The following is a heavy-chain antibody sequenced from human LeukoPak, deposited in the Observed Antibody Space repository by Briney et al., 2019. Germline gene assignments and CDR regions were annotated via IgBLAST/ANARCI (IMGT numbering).Heavy chain of an antibody. CDR1: RFTFSDYW. CDR3: ARDPDYRGSQPHGYFDY. V-gene: IGHV3-7*01. Sequence: GGSLRLYCAASRFTFSDYWMSWVRQAQGKGLVWVAYIKRDGSDIYYVDSGKGRFIISTANAKNSLYLQINRLKAEDTAVYYCARDPDYRGSQPHGYFDYWGQGTLVTVSS. J-gene: IGHJ4*02. CDR2: IKRDGSDI. D-gene: IGHD3-16*01.